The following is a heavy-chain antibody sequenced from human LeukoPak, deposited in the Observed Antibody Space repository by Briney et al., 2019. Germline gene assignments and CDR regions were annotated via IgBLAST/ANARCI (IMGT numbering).Heavy chain of an antibody. V-gene: IGHV3-74*01. J-gene: IGHJ4*02. D-gene: IGHD2-15*01. Sequence: GGSLRLSCAASGLAFSAYKMHWVSQAPRKGLVWVSRISTDGYTTDYADFVQGRFTASRDNTKNTWSLEMNSLRAEDTAVYYCVVGGSPGYWGQGTLVTVSS. CDR1: GLAFSAYK. CDR3: VVGGSPGY. CDR2: ISTDGYTT.